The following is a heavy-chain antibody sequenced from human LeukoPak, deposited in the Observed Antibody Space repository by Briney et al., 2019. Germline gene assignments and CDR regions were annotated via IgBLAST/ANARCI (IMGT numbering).Heavy chain of an antibody. J-gene: IGHJ4*02. CDR2: ISWNSGSI. CDR1: GFTFDDYA. D-gene: IGHD4-17*01. Sequence: HPGGSLRLSCAASGFTFDDYAMHWVRQAPGKGLEWVSGISWNSGSIGYADSVKGRFTISRDNSKNTLYLQMNSLRAEDTAVYYCAKRGHYGDYYFDYWGQGTLVTVSS. CDR3: AKRGHYGDYYFDY. V-gene: IGHV3-9*01.